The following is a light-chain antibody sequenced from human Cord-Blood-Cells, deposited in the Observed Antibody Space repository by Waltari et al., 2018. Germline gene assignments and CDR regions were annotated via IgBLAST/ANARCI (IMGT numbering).Light chain of an antibody. Sequence: DIQMIQSPSSLSASVGDRVTITCLASQSISSYLNWYQQKPGKAPKLLIYAASSLQSGVPSRFSGSGSGTDFTLTISSLQPEDCATYYCQQSYSTPITFGQGTRLEIK. V-gene: IGKV1-39*01. CDR1: QSISSY. CDR2: AAS. J-gene: IGKJ5*01. CDR3: QQSYSTPIT.